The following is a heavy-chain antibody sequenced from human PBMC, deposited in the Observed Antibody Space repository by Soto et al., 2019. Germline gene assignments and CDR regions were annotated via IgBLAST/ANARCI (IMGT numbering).Heavy chain of an antibody. CDR1: GFTFSSYA. CDR3: AKRAQDYGDYAPSFDY. Sequence: GGSLRRCCAASGFTFSSYAMHWVRQAPGKGLEWVAVISYDGSNKYYADSVKGRFTISRDNSKNTLYLQMNSLRAEDTAVYYCAKRAQDYGDYAPSFDYWGQGTLVTVSS. V-gene: IGHV3-30-3*02. CDR2: ISYDGSNK. D-gene: IGHD4-17*01. J-gene: IGHJ4*02.